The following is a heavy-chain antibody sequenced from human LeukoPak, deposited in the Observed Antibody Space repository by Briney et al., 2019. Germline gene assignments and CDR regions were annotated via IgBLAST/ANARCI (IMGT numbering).Heavy chain of an antibody. J-gene: IGHJ2*01. CDR3: AREPRSDIVSGYNPDWYFDL. Sequence: SVKVSCKASGGTFKTHGISWVRQAPGQGLEWMGGIVPIFGTTNYAPKFQNRVKITADKTTSTAYMELTSLRSEDTAVYYCAREPRSDIVSGYNPDWYFDLWGRGTLVTVSS. V-gene: IGHV1-69*06. CDR2: IVPIFGTT. D-gene: IGHD3-9*01. CDR1: GGTFKTHG.